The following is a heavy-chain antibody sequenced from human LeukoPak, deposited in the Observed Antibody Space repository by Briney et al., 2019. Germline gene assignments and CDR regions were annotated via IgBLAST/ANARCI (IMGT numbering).Heavy chain of an antibody. CDR3: ARTTAMVTIFDY. J-gene: IGHJ4*02. CDR2: INAGNGNT. Sequence: ASVKVSCKASGYTFTTYAMRWVRQAPGQRLEWMGWINAGNGNTKYSQKFQGRVTITRDTSASTAYMELSSLRSEDTAVYYCARTTAMVTIFDYWGQGTLVTVSS. V-gene: IGHV1-3*01. D-gene: IGHD5-18*01. CDR1: GYTFTTYA.